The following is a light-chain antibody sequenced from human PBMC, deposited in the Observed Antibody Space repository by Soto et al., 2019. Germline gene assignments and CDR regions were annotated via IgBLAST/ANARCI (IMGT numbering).Light chain of an antibody. Sequence: QSVLTQPPSVSGAPGQRVTISCTGSSSNIGAGYDVHWYQHLPGTAPKLLIYGNTNRPSGVPDRFSGSKSGTSASLAITGLQAEDEAEYYCQSFDSSLSGYVLFGGGTKLTVL. J-gene: IGLJ2*01. CDR2: GNT. CDR1: SSNIGAGYD. CDR3: QSFDSSLSGYVL. V-gene: IGLV1-40*01.